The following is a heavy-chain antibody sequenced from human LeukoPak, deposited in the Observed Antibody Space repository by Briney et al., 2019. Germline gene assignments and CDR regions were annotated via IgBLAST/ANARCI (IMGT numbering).Heavy chain of an antibody. V-gene: IGHV4-38-2*02. D-gene: IGHD6-6*01. CDR1: GYSIRSGYY. J-gene: IGHJ5*02. CDR3: ARRDLIAARERWFDP. Sequence: RPSETLSLTCTVSGYSIRSGYYWAWIRQPPGKGLEWIGSTYHSGSTYYNPSLKSRVTISVDTSKNQFSLKLSSVTAADTAVYYCARRDLIAARERWFDPWGQGTLVTVSS. CDR2: TYHSGST.